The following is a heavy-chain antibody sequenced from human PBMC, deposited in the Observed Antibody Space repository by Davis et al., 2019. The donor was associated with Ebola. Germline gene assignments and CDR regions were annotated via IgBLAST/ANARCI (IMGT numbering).Heavy chain of an antibody. J-gene: IGHJ3*02. V-gene: IGHV4-38-2*02. D-gene: IGHD1-14*01. CDR3: ARDSSPRNLDI. Sequence: SETLSLTCTVSGYSIRSGYHWGWVRQPPGKGLEWIGTIYDSGTTDYNPSLKSRANISVDTSKNQFSLKLSSVTAADTAVYYCARDSSPRNLDIWGQGTLVTVSA. CDR2: IYDSGTT. CDR1: GYSIRSGYH.